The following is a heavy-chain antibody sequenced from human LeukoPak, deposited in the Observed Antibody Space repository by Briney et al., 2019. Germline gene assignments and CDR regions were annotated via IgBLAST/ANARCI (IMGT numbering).Heavy chain of an antibody. D-gene: IGHD6-13*01. Sequence: PSETLSLTCTVSGGSISSYYWSWIRQPPGKGLEWIGYIYYSGSTNYSPSLKSRVTISVDTSKNQFSLKLSSVTAADTAVYYCARGTAAGDYWGQGTLVTVSS. CDR2: IYYSGST. V-gene: IGHV4-59*01. CDR1: GGSISSYY. CDR3: ARGTAAGDY. J-gene: IGHJ4*02.